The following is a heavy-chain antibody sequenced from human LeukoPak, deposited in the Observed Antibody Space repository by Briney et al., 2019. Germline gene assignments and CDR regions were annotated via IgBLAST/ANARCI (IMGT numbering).Heavy chain of an antibody. V-gene: IGHV3-21*01. CDR2: ISSSSSYI. Sequence: GGSLRLSCAASGFAFSSYSMNWVRQAPGKGLEWVSSISSSSSYIYYADSVKGRFTISRDNAKNSLYLQMNSLRAEDTAVYYCAREDSSGYYSRAFDIWGQGTMVTVSS. J-gene: IGHJ3*02. CDR3: AREDSSGYYSRAFDI. CDR1: GFAFSSYS. D-gene: IGHD3-22*01.